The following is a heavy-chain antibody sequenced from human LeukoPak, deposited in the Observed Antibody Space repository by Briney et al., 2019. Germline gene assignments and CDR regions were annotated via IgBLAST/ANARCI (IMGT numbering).Heavy chain of an antibody. CDR1: GYTFTGYY. J-gene: IGHJ4*02. V-gene: IGHV1-2*02. D-gene: IGHD3-16*02. CDR2: INPNSGGT. CDR3: AGDLHLGDLSFDY. Sequence: ASVKVSCKASGYTFTGYYMHWVRQAPGQGLEWMGWINPNSGGTNYVQKFQGRVTMTRDTSINTAYMELNRLTSDDTAVYYCAGDLHLGDLSFDYWGQGTLVTVSS.